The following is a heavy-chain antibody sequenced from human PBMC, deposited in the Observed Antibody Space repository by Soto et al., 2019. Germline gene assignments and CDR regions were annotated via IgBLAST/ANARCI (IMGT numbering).Heavy chain of an antibody. Sequence: QVQLVQSGAEVKKPGASVKVSCKASGYTFTSYGISWVRQAPGQGLEWMGWISAYNGNTNYAQKLQGRVTMTTATSTSTAYMELGSLRADDTAGYYCARDPRSMLPRGAEYFQLWGQGTLVTVSS. CDR3: ARDPRSMLPRGAEYFQL. CDR2: ISAYNGNT. D-gene: IGHD2-8*01. CDR1: GYTFTSYG. V-gene: IGHV1-18*04. J-gene: IGHJ1*01.